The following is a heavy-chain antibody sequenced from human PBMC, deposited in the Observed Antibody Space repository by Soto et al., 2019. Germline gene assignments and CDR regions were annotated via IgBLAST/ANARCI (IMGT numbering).Heavy chain of an antibody. V-gene: IGHV4-59*08. CDR3: ARRWGPGFDY. D-gene: IGHD7-27*01. CDR2: IYYSGST. Sequence: QVQLQESGPGLGRPSETRSLTSTSSGGPSNGYYWSWIRQPPGKGLEWIGYIYYSGSTNYNPSLKSRVTISVDTSKNQFSLKLSSVTAEDTAVYYCARRWGPGFDYWGQGTLVTVSS. J-gene: IGHJ4*02. CDR1: GGPSNGYY.